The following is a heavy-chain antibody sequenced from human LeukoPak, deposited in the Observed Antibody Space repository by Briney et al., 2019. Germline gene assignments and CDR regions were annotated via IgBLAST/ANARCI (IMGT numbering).Heavy chain of an antibody. J-gene: IGHJ4*02. D-gene: IGHD5-12*01. CDR1: GSTFSSYG. Sequence: GVTLRLSCAASGSTFSSYGMHWVRQAPGKGLEWLAFVSYDGSKKYYSDSVKGRFTISRDNSKNTLFLQMNSLRAEDTAVYSCAKDVKFSWPFYFDYWGQGILVTVSS. CDR3: AKDVKFSWPFYFDY. CDR2: VSYDGSKK. V-gene: IGHV3-30*18.